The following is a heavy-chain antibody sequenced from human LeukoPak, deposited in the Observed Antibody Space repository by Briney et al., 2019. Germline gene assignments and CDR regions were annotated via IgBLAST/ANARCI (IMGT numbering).Heavy chain of an antibody. CDR1: GFTFTSSA. V-gene: IGHV1-58*01. J-gene: IGHJ3*02. Sequence: SVKVSCRASGFTFTSSAVPWVRQARGQRLEWIGWIVVGSGNTNYAQKFQERVTITRDMSTSTAYMELSSLRSEDTAAYYCAADPLAADAFDIWGQGTMVTVSS. CDR2: IVVGSGNT. CDR3: AADPLAADAFDI. D-gene: IGHD2-15*01.